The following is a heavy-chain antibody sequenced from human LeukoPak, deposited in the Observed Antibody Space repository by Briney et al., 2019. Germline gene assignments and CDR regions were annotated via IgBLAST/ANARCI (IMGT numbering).Heavy chain of an antibody. CDR3: ARVSSGFGSSWYVDY. CDR1: GFTFSSYE. V-gene: IGHV3-21*01. D-gene: IGHD6-13*01. CDR2: ISSGGSYI. J-gene: IGHJ4*02. Sequence: GGSLRLSCAASGFTFSSYEMNWVRQAPGKGLEWVSSISSGGSYIYYAESVKGRFTISRDNAKNSLYLQMNSLRVEDTAVYYCARVSSGFGSSWYVDYWGQGTLVTVSS.